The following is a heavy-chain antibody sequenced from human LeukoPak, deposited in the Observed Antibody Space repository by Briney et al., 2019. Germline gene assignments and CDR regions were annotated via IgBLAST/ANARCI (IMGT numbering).Heavy chain of an antibody. Sequence: SKTLSLTCTVFGGSISDYYWTWIRQPAGKGLEWIGRIQVSENNNYNPSLKSRVTLSLDTSKNQFSLKLTSVTAADTAIYYCARESVAAGTRWFDYWGQGTLVTVSS. CDR1: GGSISDYY. CDR2: IQVSENN. D-gene: IGHD6-13*01. J-gene: IGHJ4*02. CDR3: ARESVAAGTRWFDY. V-gene: IGHV4-4*07.